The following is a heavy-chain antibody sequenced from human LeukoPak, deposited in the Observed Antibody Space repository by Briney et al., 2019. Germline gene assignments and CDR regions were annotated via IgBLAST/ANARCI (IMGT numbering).Heavy chain of an antibody. J-gene: IGHJ4*02. CDR1: GFTFSIYS. CDR2: ISSSSSYI. Sequence: GGSLRLSCAASGFTFSIYSINWVCQAPGKGLEWVSSISSSSSYIYYADSVKGRFTISRDNAKNSLYLHMNSLRAEDTAVYFCAREPTVGTPPAWGQGTLVTVSS. CDR3: AREPTVGTPPA. V-gene: IGHV3-21*01. D-gene: IGHD4-23*01.